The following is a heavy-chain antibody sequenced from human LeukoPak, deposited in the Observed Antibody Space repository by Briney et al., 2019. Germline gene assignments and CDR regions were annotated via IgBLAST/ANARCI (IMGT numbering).Heavy chain of an antibody. CDR2: IYYSGST. CDR3: ARLSDSDSSGYYWGFEY. Sequence: SETLSLTCTGSGGSISSYYWSWLRQPPGKGLECIGYIYYSGSTNYNPSLKSRVTISVDTSKNQFSLKLSSVTAADTAVDYCARLSDSDSSGYYWGFEYWGQGTLVTVSS. D-gene: IGHD3-22*01. V-gene: IGHV4-59*08. CDR1: GGSISSYY. J-gene: IGHJ4*02.